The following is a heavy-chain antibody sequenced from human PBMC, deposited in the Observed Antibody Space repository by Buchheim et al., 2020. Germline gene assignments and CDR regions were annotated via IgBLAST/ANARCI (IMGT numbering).Heavy chain of an antibody. J-gene: IGHJ6*02. Sequence: QVQLQQWGAGLLKPSETLSLTCAVYGGSFSGYYWSWIRQPPGKGLAWIGEINHSGSTNYNPSLKSRVTISLDTSKTQFPLKLSSVTAADTAVYYCARSRYCSSTSQCYSGMDVWGQGTT. CDR1: GGSFSGYY. V-gene: IGHV4-34*01. CDR2: INHSGST. CDR3: ARSRYCSSTSQCYSGMDV. D-gene: IGHD2-2*01.